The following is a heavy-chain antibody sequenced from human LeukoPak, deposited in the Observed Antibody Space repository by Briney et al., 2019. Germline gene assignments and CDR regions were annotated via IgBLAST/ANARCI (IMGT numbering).Heavy chain of an antibody. J-gene: IGHJ5*02. D-gene: IGHD3-10*01. CDR3: ARGRYDSGSYYIPFDP. CDR1: GFTFSSYS. Sequence: GGSLRLSCAASGFTFSSYSMNWVRQAPGKGLEWVSSISSSSSYIYYADSVKGRFTISRDNSKNTLYLQMNSLRAEDTAVYYCARGRYDSGSYYIPFDPWGQGTLVTVSS. CDR2: ISSSSSYI. V-gene: IGHV3-21*01.